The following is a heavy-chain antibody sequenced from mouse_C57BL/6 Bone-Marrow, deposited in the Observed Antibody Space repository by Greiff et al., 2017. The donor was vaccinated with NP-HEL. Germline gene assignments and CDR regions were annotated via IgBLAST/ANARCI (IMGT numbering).Heavy chain of an antibody. CDR2: IDPENGDT. J-gene: IGHJ2*01. CDR3: TTPYFDY. V-gene: IGHV14-4*01. Sequence: EVQLQQSGAEFVRPGASVKLSCTASGFNIKDDYMHWVKQRPEQGLEWIGWIDPENGDTEYASKFQGKATITADTSSNAAYLQLSSLTSEDTAVYYCTTPYFDYWGQGTTLTVSS. CDR1: GFNIKDDY.